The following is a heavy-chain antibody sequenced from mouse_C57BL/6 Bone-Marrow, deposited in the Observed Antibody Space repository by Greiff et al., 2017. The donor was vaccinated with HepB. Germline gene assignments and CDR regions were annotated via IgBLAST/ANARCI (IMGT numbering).Heavy chain of an antibody. D-gene: IGHD1-1*02. J-gene: IGHJ4*01. V-gene: IGHV1-64*01. Sequence: QVQLQQPGAELVKPGASVKLSCKASGYTFTSYWMHWVKQRPGQGLEWIGMIHPNSGSTNYNEKFKSKATLTVDKSASTAYMQLSSLTSEDAAVYYCARPLSRYAMDYWGQGTSVIVSS. CDR3: ARPLSRYAMDY. CDR1: GYTFTSYW. CDR2: IHPNSGST.